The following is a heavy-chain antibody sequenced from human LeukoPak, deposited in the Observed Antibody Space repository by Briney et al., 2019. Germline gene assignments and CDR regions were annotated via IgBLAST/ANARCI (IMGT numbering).Heavy chain of an antibody. J-gene: IGHJ6*02. CDR3: AAQEYQLTCYYYGLDV. CDR2: VNHSGGT. D-gene: IGHD2-2*01. V-gene: IGHV4-34*01. CDR1: GGSFSAYY. Sequence: SETLSLTCAVYGGSFSAYYWSWIRQPPGKGLEWIGEVNHSGGTNYNPSLKSRVTISVDTSKNQFSLKLSSVTAADTAVYYCAAQEYQLTCYYYGLDVWGQGTTVTVSS.